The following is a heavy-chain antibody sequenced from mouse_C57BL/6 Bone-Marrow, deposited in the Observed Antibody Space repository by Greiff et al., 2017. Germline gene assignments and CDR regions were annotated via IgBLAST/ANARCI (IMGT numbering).Heavy chain of an antibody. Sequence: QSGPGMVKPSQSLSLTCTVTGYSITSGYDWHWIRHFPGNKLEWMGYISYSGSTNYNPSLKSRISITHDTSKNHFFLKLNSLTTEDTATYYCAREEDYYGLYYWGQGTSVTVSS. V-gene: IGHV3-1*01. J-gene: IGHJ4*01. CDR3: AREEDYYGLYY. CDR1: GYSITSGYD. CDR2: ISYSGST.